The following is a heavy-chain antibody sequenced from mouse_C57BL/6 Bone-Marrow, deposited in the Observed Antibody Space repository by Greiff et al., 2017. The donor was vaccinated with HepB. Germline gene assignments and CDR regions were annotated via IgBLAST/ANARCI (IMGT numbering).Heavy chain of an antibody. V-gene: IGHV1-80*01. CDR2: IYPGDGDT. J-gene: IGHJ4*01. Sequence: QVQLQQSGAELVKPGASVKISCKASGYAFSSYWLNWVKQRPGKGLEWIGQIYPGDGDTNYNGKFKGKATLTADKSSSTAYMQLSSLTSEDSAVYFCARLGYYGSSYEYYAMDYWGQGTSVTVSS. CDR3: ARLGYYGSSYEYYAMDY. CDR1: GYAFSSYW. D-gene: IGHD1-1*01.